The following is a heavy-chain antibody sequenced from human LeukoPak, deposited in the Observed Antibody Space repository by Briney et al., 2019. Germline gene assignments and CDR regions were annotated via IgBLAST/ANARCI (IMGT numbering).Heavy chain of an antibody. CDR3: AKNYDSSGYYYGMDV. CDR1: GGTFSSYA. D-gene: IGHD3-22*01. CDR2: IIPIFGTA. J-gene: IGHJ6*02. Sequence: SVKVSCKASGGTFSSYAISWVRQAPGQGLEWMGGIIPIFGTANHAQKFQGRVTITADESTSTAYMELSSLRSEDTAVYYCAKNYDSSGYYYGMDVWGQGTTVTVSS. V-gene: IGHV1-69*01.